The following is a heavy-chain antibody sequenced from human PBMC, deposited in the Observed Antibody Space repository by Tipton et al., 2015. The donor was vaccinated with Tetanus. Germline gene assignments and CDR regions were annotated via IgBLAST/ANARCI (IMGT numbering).Heavy chain of an antibody. D-gene: IGHD2-2*02. V-gene: IGHV4-59*01. CDR3: ARGGGTVVSIPLYSWLDP. CDR2: IYYSGRT. J-gene: IGHJ5*02. Sequence: GLVKPSETLSLTCTVSGGSISSYYWSWIRQPPGKGLEWIGYIYYSGRTNYNPSLKSRVTISVDTSKNQFSLKLSSVTAADTAVYYCARGGGTVVSIPLYSWLDPWGQGTLVTVSS. CDR1: GGSISSYY.